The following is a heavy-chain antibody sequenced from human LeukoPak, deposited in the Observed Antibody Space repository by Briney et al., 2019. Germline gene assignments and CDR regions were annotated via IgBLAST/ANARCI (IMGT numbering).Heavy chain of an antibody. CDR2: INQDGTEK. J-gene: IGHJ4*02. V-gene: IGHV3-7*04. Sequence: GGSLRLSCAASGFTFSTYWKTWVRQAPGKGLEWVANINQDGTEKNYVDSVKGRLTISRDNAKNSLYLQMNSLRAEDTAVYYCARNMGDYWGQGTLVTVSS. D-gene: IGHD2/OR15-2a*01. CDR1: GFTFSTYW. CDR3: ARNMGDY.